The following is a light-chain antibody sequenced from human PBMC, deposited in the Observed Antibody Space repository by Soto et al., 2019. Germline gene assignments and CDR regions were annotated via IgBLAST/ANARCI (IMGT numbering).Light chain of an antibody. V-gene: IGKV1-5*01. CDR2: DAS. CDR3: QQYNSYSPWT. J-gene: IGKJ1*01. CDR1: QSISSY. Sequence: DIQMTQSPSSLSASVGDRVTITCRASQSISSYLNWYQQKLGKAPKLLIYDASSLESGVPSRFSGSGSGTEFTLTISSLQPDDFATYYCQQYNSYSPWTFGQGTKVDIK.